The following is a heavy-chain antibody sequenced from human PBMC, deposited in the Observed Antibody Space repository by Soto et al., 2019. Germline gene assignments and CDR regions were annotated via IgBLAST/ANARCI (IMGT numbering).Heavy chain of an antibody. V-gene: IGHV1-8*01. CDR3: ARGAGETYYDFWSGYLYYFDY. Sequence: ASVKVSCKASGYTFTSYDINWVRQATGQGLEWMGWMNPNSGNTGYAQKLQGRVTMTRNTSISTAYMELSSLISEDTAVYYCARGAGETYYDFWSGYLYYFDYWG. CDR2: MNPNSGNT. J-gene: IGHJ4*01. D-gene: IGHD3-3*01. CDR1: GYTFTSYD.